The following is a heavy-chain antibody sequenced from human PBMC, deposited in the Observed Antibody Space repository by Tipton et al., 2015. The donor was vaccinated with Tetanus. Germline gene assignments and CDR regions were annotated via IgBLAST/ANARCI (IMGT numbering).Heavy chain of an antibody. CDR2: INPSGGA. Sequence: LRLSCAVSGGSFSGHYWSWIRQPPGEGLEWIGEINPSGGASYNPSLKSRVTISVDTSKNQFSLKLTSVTAADTAVYYCARPVKQWLVPVDPWGQGTLVTVSS. J-gene: IGHJ5*02. D-gene: IGHD6-19*01. CDR3: ARPVKQWLVPVDP. V-gene: IGHV4-34*01. CDR1: GGSFSGHY.